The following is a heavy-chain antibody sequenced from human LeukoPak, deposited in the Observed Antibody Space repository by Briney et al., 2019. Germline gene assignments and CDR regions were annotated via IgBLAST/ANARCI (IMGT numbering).Heavy chain of an antibody. CDR1: GYTFTSYA. CDR3: ARGVGGNARWRNFDWSKKIPMRDYFDY. Sequence: DSVTVSCKASGYTFTSYAMNWVRQAHGQGLEWMGWINPNSGGTNYAQTFQGRVTMTRDTSITTAYMDLSRLRSDDTAVYYCARGVGGNARWRNFDWSKKIPMRDYFDYWGQGTLVTVSS. CDR2: INPNSGGT. J-gene: IGHJ4*02. D-gene: IGHD3-9*01. V-gene: IGHV1-2*02.